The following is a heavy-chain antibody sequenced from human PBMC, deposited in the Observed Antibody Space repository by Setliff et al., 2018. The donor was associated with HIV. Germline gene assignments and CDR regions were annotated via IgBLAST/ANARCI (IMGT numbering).Heavy chain of an antibody. D-gene: IGHD5-18*01. CDR1: GGSFSDYY. J-gene: IGHJ4*02. Sequence: SETLSLTCAVYGGSFSDYYWNWIRQPPGKGLEWIGEINHTGSTNYNPSLKSRVTMSVDTSKNQFSLKMNSITAADTAVYYCARGLLRGYRPGGQFDHWGQGTLVTVSS. CDR3: ARGLLRGYRPGGQFDH. V-gene: IGHV4-34*01. CDR2: INHTGST.